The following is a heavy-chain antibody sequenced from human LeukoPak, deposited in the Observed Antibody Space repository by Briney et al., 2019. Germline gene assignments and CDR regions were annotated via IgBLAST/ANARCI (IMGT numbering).Heavy chain of an antibody. D-gene: IGHD6-6*01. CDR2: IYSGGST. CDR1: GFTVSSNY. Sequence: GGSLRLSCAASGFTVSSNYMSWVRQAPGKGLEWVSVIYSGGSTYYADSVKGRFTISRDNSKNTLYLQMNSLRAEDTAVYYCARDAYSSSSGRAFDIWGQGTMVTVSS. CDR3: ARDAYSSSSGRAFDI. J-gene: IGHJ3*02. V-gene: IGHV3-53*01.